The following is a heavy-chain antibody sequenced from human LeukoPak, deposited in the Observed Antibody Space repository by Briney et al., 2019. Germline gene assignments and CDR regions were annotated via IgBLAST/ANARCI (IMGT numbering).Heavy chain of an antibody. CDR3: AKDRWVSGSDNYYTLFDY. D-gene: IGHD3-10*01. J-gene: IGHJ4*02. CDR1: GYTFSNYA. V-gene: IGHV3-23*01. Sequence: GGSLRLSCAAFGYTFSNYAINWVRQAPGKGLEWVSSITGSGGGTYYADSVKGRFNISRGNSKNTLYLQMNSLRAEDTAVYYCAKDRWVSGSDNYYTLFDYWGRGTLVTVSS. CDR2: ITGSGGGT.